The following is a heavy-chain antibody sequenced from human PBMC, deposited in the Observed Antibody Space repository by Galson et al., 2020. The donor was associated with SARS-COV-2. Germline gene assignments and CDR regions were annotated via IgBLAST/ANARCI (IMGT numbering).Heavy chain of an antibody. J-gene: IGHJ6*02. CDR1: GFTFSSYG. Sequence: GGSLILSCAASGFTFSSYGMHWVRQAPGKGLEWVAVISYDGSNKYYADSVKGRFTISRDNSKNTLYLQMNSLRAEDTAVYYCAKDGGMVRGVYYGMDVWGQGTTVTVSS. CDR3: AKDGGMVRGVYYGMDV. CDR2: ISYDGSNK. V-gene: IGHV3-30*18. D-gene: IGHD3-10*01.